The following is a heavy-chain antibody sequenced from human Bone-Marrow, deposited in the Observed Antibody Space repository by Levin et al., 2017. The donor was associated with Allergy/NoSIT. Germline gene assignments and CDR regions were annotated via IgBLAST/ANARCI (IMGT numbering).Heavy chain of an antibody. CDR2: IYHSGST. CDR3: ARMGRLREFDS. CDR1: GGSISSVAYY. J-gene: IGHJ4*02. D-gene: IGHD4-17*01. V-gene: IGHV4-31*03. Sequence: SQTLSLPCSVSGGSISSVAYYWTWIRQHPGKGLAWIGYIYHSGSTDYNPSLKSRASISVDTSKSQFSVRLSSVTAADTAVYFCARMGRLREFDSWGQGALVTVSS.